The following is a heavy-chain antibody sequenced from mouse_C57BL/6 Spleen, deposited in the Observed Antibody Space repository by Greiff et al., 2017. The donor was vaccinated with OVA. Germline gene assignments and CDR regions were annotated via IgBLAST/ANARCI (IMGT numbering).Heavy chain of an antibody. CDR1: GFTFSSYA. CDR2: ISDGGSYT. CDR3: ARYGSSYEWFAY. D-gene: IGHD1-1*01. J-gene: IGHJ3*01. V-gene: IGHV5-4*03. Sequence: EVKLVESGGGLVKPGGSLKLSCAASGFTFSSYAMSWVRQTPEKRLEWVATISDGGSYTYYPDNVKGRFTISRDNAKNNLYLQMSHLKSEDTAMYYCARYGSSYEWFAYWGQGTLVTVSA.